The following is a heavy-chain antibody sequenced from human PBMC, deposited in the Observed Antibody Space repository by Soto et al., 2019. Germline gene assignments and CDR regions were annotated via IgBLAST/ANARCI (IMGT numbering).Heavy chain of an antibody. Sequence: GGSLRLSCAGSGSIFSSYDMHWVRQAPGKGLEWVAVTSYDGRNNNYADSVRGRFTISRDNSKSTLYLQMNSLRPEDTAVYYFAKGRYNYGFFFDCWGQGTLVTVSS. D-gene: IGHD5-18*01. CDR2: TSYDGRNN. CDR1: GSIFSSYD. CDR3: AKGRYNYGFFFDC. J-gene: IGHJ4*02. V-gene: IGHV3-30*18.